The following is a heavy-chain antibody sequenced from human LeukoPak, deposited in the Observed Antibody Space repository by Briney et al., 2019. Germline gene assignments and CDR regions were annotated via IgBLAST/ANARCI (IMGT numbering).Heavy chain of an antibody. D-gene: IGHD2-15*01. J-gene: IGHJ1*01. CDR3: AQQVGYCSSGSCYFTY. CDR1: GFIFNSFA. V-gene: IGHV3-23*01. Sequence: GGSLRLSCAASGFIFNSFAMSWVRQAPGKGLEWVSTFSGSGSRTSYADSVKGRFTISRDNSKNTLYLQMKSLRAEDTAVYYCAQQVGYCSSGSCYFTYWGQGTLVTVSS. CDR2: FSGSGSRT.